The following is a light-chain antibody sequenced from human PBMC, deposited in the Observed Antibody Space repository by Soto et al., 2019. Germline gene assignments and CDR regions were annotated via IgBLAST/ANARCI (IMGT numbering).Light chain of an antibody. V-gene: IGKV1-12*01. CDR2: TGS. CDR1: QAIDSW. CDR3: QQYGSSGT. Sequence: DIQITQSPSSVSASVGDRVTITCRASQAIDSWLAWYQQKPGEAPKLLIFTGSLLHSGVPPRFSGNGSGTDFTLTISSLQPEDFATYYCQQYGSSGTFGQGTKVDIK. J-gene: IGKJ1*01.